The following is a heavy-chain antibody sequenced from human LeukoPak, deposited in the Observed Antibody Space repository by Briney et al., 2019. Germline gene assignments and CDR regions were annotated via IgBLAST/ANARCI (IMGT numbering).Heavy chain of an antibody. V-gene: IGHV3-53*01. CDR2: IYSGGST. CDR1: GFTVSSNY. D-gene: IGHD3-22*01. CDR3: ARVTAYYYDSSGYPDAFDI. Sequence: GGSLXLSCAASGFTVSSNYMSWVRQAPGKGLEWVSVIYSGGSTYYADSVKGRFTISRDNSKNTLYLQMNSLRAEDTAVYYCARVTAYYYDSSGYPDAFDIWGQGTMVTVSS. J-gene: IGHJ3*02.